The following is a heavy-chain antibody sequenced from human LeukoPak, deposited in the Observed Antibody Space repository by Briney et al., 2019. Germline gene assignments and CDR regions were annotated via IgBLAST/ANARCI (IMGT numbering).Heavy chain of an antibody. Sequence: PGGSLRLSCAASGFTFDDYGMSWVRQAPGKGLEWVANINQDGSEKYYVDSVKGRFTISRDNAKNSLYLQMNSLRAEDTAVYYCARVDWYKFDYWGQGTLVIVSS. CDR2: INQDGSEK. J-gene: IGHJ4*02. V-gene: IGHV3-7*02. CDR3: ARVDWYKFDY. D-gene: IGHD3-9*01. CDR1: GFTFDDYG.